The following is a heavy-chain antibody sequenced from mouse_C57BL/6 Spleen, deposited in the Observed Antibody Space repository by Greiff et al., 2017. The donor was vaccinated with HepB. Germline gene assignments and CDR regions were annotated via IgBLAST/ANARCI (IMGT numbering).Heavy chain of an antibody. Sequence: QVQLQHPGAELVKPGASVKMSCKASGYTFTSYWITWVKQRPGQGLEWIGDIYPGSGSTNYNEKFKSKATLTVDTSSSTAYMQLGSLTSEDSAVYYCARKEGLNYGRDFDYWGQGTTLTVSS. D-gene: IGHD1-1*01. CDR2: IYPGSGST. V-gene: IGHV1-55*01. CDR3: ARKEGLNYGRDFDY. J-gene: IGHJ2*01. CDR1: GYTFTSYW.